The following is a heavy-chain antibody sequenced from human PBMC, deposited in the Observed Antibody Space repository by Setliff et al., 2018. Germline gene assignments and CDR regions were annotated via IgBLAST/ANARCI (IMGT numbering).Heavy chain of an antibody. CDR1: GFTFSSYA. CDR2: ISGSGGST. J-gene: IGHJ4*02. V-gene: IGHV3-23*01. D-gene: IGHD3-10*01. CDR3: AKSYGSGSYRPLFDY. Sequence: LRLSCAASGFTFSSYAMSWVRQAPGKGLEWVSAISGSGGSTYYADSVKGRFTISRDNSKNTLYLQMNSLRAEDTAVYYCAKSYGSGSYRPLFDYWGQGTLVTVSS.